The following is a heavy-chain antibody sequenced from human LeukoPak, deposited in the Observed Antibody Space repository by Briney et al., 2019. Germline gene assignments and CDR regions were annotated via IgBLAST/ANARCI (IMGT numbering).Heavy chain of an antibody. V-gene: IGHV4-61*02. Sequence: SETLSLTCTVSGGSISSSNYYWSWIRQPAGKGLEWIGRIYTSGTTNYNPSLKSRVTISIDTSKNQFSLKLSSVTAADTAVYYCARGLWFGDENPPYSDYWGQGTLVTVSS. CDR2: IYTSGTT. CDR3: ARGLWFGDENPPYSDY. J-gene: IGHJ4*02. D-gene: IGHD3-10*01. CDR1: GGSISSSNYY.